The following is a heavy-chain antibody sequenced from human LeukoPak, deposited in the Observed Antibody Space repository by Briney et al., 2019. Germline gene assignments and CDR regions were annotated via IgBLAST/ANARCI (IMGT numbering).Heavy chain of an antibody. D-gene: IGHD2-2*01. Sequence: ASVKVSCKASGYTFTSYYMHWVRQAPGQGLEWMGIINPSGGSTSYAQKFQGRVTITADESTSTAYMELSSLRSEDTAVYYCARGDVCSSTSCYWNFDYWGQGTLVTVSS. CDR3: ARGDVCSSTSCYWNFDY. CDR2: INPSGGST. J-gene: IGHJ4*02. CDR1: GYTFTSYY. V-gene: IGHV1-46*01.